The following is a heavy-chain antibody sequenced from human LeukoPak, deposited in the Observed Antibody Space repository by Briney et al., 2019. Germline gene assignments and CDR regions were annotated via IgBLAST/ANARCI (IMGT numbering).Heavy chain of an antibody. CDR3: AKDFTYYDFWSGYYTGGALSYYFDY. D-gene: IGHD3-3*01. V-gene: IGHV3-30*18. CDR1: GFTFSSYG. CDR2: ISYDGSNK. J-gene: IGHJ4*02. Sequence: PGRSLRLSCAASGFTFSSYGMHWVRQAPGKGLEWVAVISYDGSNKYYADSVKGRFTISRDNSKNTLYLQMNSLRAEDTAVDYCAKDFTYYDFWSGYYTGGALSYYFDYWGQGTLVTVSS.